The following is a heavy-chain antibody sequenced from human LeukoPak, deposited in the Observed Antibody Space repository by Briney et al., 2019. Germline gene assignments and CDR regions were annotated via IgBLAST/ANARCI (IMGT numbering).Heavy chain of an antibody. D-gene: IGHD6-13*01. V-gene: IGHV4-59*04. CDR3: ARVSSSWPHYYFDY. J-gene: IGHJ4*02. CDR1: GFTFSSYS. CDR2: VFYSGST. Sequence: PGGSLRLSCAASGFTFSSYSMNWIRQPPGKGLEWVGNVFYSGSTYYNPSLKSRVTMSVDTSKNQFSLKLTSLTAADTAVYYCARVSSSWPHYYFDYWGQGTLVTVSS.